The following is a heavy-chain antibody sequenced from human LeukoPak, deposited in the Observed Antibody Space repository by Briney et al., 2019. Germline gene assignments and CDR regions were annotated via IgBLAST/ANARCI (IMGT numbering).Heavy chain of an antibody. V-gene: IGHV4-34*01. CDR2: INHSGST. CDR1: GGSFSGYY. J-gene: IGHJ4*02. Sequence: SETLSLTCAVYGGSFSGYYWSWIRQPPGKGLEWIGEINHSGSTNYNPSLKSRVTISVDTSKNQFSLKLSSVTAADTAVYYCARGLSHGYSYGRFDYWGQGTLVTVSS. CDR3: ARGLSHGYSYGRFDY. D-gene: IGHD5-18*01.